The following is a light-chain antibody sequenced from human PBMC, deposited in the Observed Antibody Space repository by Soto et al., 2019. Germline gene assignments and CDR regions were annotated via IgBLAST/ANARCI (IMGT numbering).Light chain of an antibody. CDR1: QDISNY. CDR2: DAS. J-gene: IGKJ5*01. Sequence: DIPMTQSPSSLSASVGDRVTITCQASQDISNYLNWYQQKPGKAPKLLIYDASNLETGVPSRFSGSGSRTDFTFTISSLQPEDIATYYCQQYDNLPITFGQGTRLEIK. V-gene: IGKV1-33*01. CDR3: QQYDNLPIT.